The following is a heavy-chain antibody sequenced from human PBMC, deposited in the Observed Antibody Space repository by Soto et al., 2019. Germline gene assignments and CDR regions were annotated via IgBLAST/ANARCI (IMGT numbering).Heavy chain of an antibody. D-gene: IGHD3-16*01. J-gene: IGHJ4*02. Sequence: VKVSCKASGGTFSSYAISWVRQAPGQGLEWMGGIIPIFGTANYAQKFQGRVTVTADKSTSTAYMELSSLRSEDTAVYHCASSGGWLQTGYYFDYWGQGTLVTAPQ. CDR2: IIPIFGTA. V-gene: IGHV1-69*06. CDR3: ASSGGWLQTGYYFDY. CDR1: GGTFSSYA.